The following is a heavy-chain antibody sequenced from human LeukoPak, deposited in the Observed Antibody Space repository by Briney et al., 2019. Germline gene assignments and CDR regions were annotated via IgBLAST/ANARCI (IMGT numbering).Heavy chain of an antibody. CDR2: IIPILGTA. CDR3: GSNTNYYENTGHYVLDS. V-gene: IGHV1-69*13. CDR1: GGTFCTYA. J-gene: IGHJ5*01. Sequence: SVKVSSKASGGTFCTYAISWVRHAPGQGLEWMVGIIPILGTANYAQESKSRVTITADEFTSTAYMELSSLRSEETAVFYCGSNTNYYENTGHYVLDSWGQGTLVTVSS. D-gene: IGHD3-22*01.